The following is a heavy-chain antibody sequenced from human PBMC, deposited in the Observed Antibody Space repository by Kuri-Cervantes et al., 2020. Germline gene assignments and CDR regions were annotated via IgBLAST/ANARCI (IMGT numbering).Heavy chain of an antibody. Sequence: GESLKISCAVSGFTFSNYAMNWVRQAPGKGLEWVAVISYDGSNKYYADSVKGRFTISRDNSKNTLYLQMNSLRAEDTAVYYCAKDWGSTSEVDYWGQGTLVTVSS. CDR3: AKDWGSTSEVDY. CDR1: GFTFSNYA. D-gene: IGHD2-2*01. V-gene: IGHV3-30*18. J-gene: IGHJ4*02. CDR2: ISYDGSNK.